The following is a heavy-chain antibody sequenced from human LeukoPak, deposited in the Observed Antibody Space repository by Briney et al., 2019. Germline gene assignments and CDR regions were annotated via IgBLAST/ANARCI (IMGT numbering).Heavy chain of an antibody. Sequence: GGSLRLSCAASGFTVSSNYMSWVRQAPGKGLEWVSVIYSGGSTYYADSVKGRFTISRDNSKNTLYLQMNSLRAEDTAVYYCAKDPSDYGGDYWGQGTLVTVSS. D-gene: IGHD4-17*01. CDR1: GFTVSSNY. V-gene: IGHV3-53*01. CDR3: AKDPSDYGGDY. CDR2: IYSGGST. J-gene: IGHJ4*02.